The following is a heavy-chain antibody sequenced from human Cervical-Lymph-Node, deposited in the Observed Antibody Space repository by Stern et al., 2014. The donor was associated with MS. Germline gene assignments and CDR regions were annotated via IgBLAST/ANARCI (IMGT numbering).Heavy chain of an antibody. D-gene: IGHD1-14*01. CDR1: GASFSTNA. Sequence: QVQLVQSGAEVKKPGSSVKVSCKGSGASFSTNAISWVRQAPGQGLEWKGAIASIFDKANYAQRFRGRVTITAYESTSTAYRYLSSLRSGDTAVYFCTREHHVVNFASWGQGTLVTVSS. CDR3: TREHHVVNFAS. J-gene: IGHJ4*02. CDR2: IASIFDKA. V-gene: IGHV1-69*01.